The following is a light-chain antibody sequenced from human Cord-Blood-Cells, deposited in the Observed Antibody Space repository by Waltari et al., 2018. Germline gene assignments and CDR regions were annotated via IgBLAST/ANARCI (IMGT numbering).Light chain of an antibody. Sequence: QSALTQPASVSGSPGQSITISSTGTSSDAGSYNLVSWYQQHPGKAPKLMIYEGSKRPSGVSNRFSGSKSGNTASLTISGLQAEDEADYYCCSYAGSSTYWVFGGGTKLTVL. CDR3: CSYAGSSTYWV. CDR2: EGS. CDR1: SSDAGSYNL. J-gene: IGLJ3*02. V-gene: IGLV2-23*01.